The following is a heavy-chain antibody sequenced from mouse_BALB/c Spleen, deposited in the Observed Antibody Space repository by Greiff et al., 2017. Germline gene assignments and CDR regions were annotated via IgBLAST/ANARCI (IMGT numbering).Heavy chain of an antibody. CDR3: AMTTVESWYFDV. J-gene: IGHJ1*01. CDR2: INPYNDGT. D-gene: IGHD1-1*01. V-gene: IGHV1-14*01. CDR1: GYTFTSYV. Sequence: VQLQQSGPELVKPGASVKMSCKASGYTFTSYVMHWVKQKPGQGLEWIGYINPYNDGTKYNEKFKGKATLTSDKSSSTAYMELSSLTSEDSAVYYCAMTTVESWYFDVWGAGTTVTVSS.